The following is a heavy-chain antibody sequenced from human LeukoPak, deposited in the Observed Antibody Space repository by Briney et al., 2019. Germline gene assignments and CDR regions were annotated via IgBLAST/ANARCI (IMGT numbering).Heavy chain of an antibody. D-gene: IGHD2/OR15-2a*01. CDR2: ISRTGDTL. CDR1: GFPFGDYY. CDR3: AREVVIFPDYYYYGMDV. Sequence: PGGSLRLSCAASGFPFGDYYMTWIRQAPGKGLEWMSSISRTGDTLYYLYSVEGRFTISRDNAKNSLFLQMNSLRADDTAVYYCAREVVIFPDYYYYGMDVWGQGTTVTVSS. J-gene: IGHJ6*02. V-gene: IGHV3-11*01.